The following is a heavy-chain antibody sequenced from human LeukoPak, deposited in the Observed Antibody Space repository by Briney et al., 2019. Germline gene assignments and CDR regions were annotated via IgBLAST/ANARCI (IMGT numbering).Heavy chain of an antibody. CDR1: GGSISSGSYF. J-gene: IGHJ4*02. Sequence: SETLSLTCTVSGGSISSGSYFWSWIRQPAGKGLEWIGRIYTSGSTNYNPSLKSRLTISVDTSKNQFSLKLSSVTAADTAVYYCARGGLWGGGYNYWGQGTLVTVSS. V-gene: IGHV4-61*02. CDR2: IYTSGST. D-gene: IGHD5-12*01. CDR3: ARGGLWGGGYNY.